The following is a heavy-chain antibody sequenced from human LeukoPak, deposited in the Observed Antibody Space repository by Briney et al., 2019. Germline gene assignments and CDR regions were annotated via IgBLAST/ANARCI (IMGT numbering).Heavy chain of an antibody. Sequence: SETLSLTCTASGVSISNYYWSWIRQPPGKGLEWIGYIYYSGSTKYNPSLKSRVNMSIDTSENQFSLRLSSVTAADTAVYYCARHSSILTGYPFDYWGQGTLVTVSS. CDR2: IYYSGST. V-gene: IGHV4-59*08. D-gene: IGHD3-9*01. CDR3: ARHSSILTGYPFDY. CDR1: GVSISNYY. J-gene: IGHJ4*02.